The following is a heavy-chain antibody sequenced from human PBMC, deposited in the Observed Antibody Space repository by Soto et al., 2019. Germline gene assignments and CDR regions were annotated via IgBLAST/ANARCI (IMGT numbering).Heavy chain of an antibody. CDR3: ARRGSGSYYDY. CDR1: GFTFSSYA. D-gene: IGHD1-26*01. Sequence: EVQLLESGGGLVQPGGSLRLSCAASGFTFSSYAMRWVRQAPVKGLEWVSAISGSGDSTYYADSVKGRFTISRDNSKNTLDMQMNSPRAEDTAVYYCARRGSGSYYDYWGQGTLVTVSS. V-gene: IGHV3-23*01. J-gene: IGHJ4*02. CDR2: ISGSGDST.